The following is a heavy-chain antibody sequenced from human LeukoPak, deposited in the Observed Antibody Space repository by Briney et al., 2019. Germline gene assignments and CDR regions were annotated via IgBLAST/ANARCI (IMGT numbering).Heavy chain of an antibody. V-gene: IGHV3-7*01. J-gene: IGHJ3*02. CDR1: GLTVSSYW. D-gene: IGHD1-20*01. CDR2: IKPDGSER. CDR3: ASGNWNDRAFDI. Sequence: GRSLRLSCAASGLTVSSYWMSWVRQAPGKGLEWVANIKPDGSERYYVDSVKGRFTISRDNAKNSLYLQMNSLRVEDTAVYYCASGNWNDRAFDIWGQGTMVTVSS.